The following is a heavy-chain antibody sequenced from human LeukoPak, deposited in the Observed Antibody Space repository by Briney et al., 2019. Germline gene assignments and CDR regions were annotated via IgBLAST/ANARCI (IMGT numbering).Heavy chain of an antibody. Sequence: SETLSLTCAVYGGSFSGCYWSWIRQPPGKGLEWIGEINHSGSTNYNPSHKSRVTISVDTSKNQFSLKLSSVTAADTAVYYCARAFGIAQNYYFDYWGQGTLVTVSS. D-gene: IGHD6-13*01. CDR3: ARAFGIAQNYYFDY. V-gene: IGHV4-34*01. CDR2: INHSGST. J-gene: IGHJ4*02. CDR1: GGSFSGCY.